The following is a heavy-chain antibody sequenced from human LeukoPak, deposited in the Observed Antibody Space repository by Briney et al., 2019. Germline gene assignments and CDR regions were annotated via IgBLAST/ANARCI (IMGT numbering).Heavy chain of an antibody. CDR2: IYYSGST. Sequence: SETLSLTCTVSGGSISSYYWSWIRQPPGKGLEWIGYIYYSGSTNYNPSLKSRDTISVDTSKNQFSLKLSSVTAADTAVYYCARGYSSSWLAYWGQGTLVTVSS. CDR3: ARGYSSSWLAY. V-gene: IGHV4-59*01. D-gene: IGHD6-13*01. CDR1: GGSISSYY. J-gene: IGHJ4*02.